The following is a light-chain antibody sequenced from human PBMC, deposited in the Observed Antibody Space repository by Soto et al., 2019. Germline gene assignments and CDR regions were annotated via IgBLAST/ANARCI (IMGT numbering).Light chain of an antibody. Sequence: ESVLTQSPGTLSLSPGERATLSCRASQSVSSNYLAWYQQKPGQAPRLLIYGASTRATGIPDRFSGSGSGTDFTINISRLEPEDSAVYYCQQYGSSPTWTFGQGTKVEIK. J-gene: IGKJ1*01. CDR2: GAS. V-gene: IGKV3-20*01. CDR3: QQYGSSPTWT. CDR1: QSVSSNY.